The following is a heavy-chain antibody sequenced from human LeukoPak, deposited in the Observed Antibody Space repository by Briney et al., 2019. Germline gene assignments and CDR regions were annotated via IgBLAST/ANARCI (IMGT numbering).Heavy chain of an antibody. Sequence: ASVKVSCKASGYTFTRYGISWVRQAPGQRLESMGWISAYNGNTNYAQKLQGRVTMTTDTSTSTAYMELRSLRSDDTAVYYCARAKAAAAPVDYWGQGTLVTVSS. CDR2: ISAYNGNT. J-gene: IGHJ4*02. CDR1: GYTFTRYG. CDR3: ARAKAAAAPVDY. D-gene: IGHD6-13*01. V-gene: IGHV1-18*01.